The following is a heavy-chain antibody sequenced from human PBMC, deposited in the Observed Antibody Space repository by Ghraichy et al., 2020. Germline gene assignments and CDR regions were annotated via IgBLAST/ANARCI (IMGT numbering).Heavy chain of an antibody. CDR2: IYYSGST. Sequence: SETLSLTCTVSGGSISSSSYYWGWIRQPPGKGLEWIGSIYYSGSTYYNPSLKSRVTISVDTSKNQFSLKLSSVTAADTAVYYCARLSRAAFDIWGQGTMVTVSS. CDR1: GGSISSSSYY. V-gene: IGHV4-39*01. J-gene: IGHJ3*02. CDR3: ARLSRAAFDI.